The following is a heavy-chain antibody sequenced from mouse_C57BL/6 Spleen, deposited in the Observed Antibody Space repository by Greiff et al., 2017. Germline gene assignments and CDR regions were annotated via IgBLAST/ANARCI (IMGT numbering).Heavy chain of an antibody. CDR3: TRWSAPFDY. V-gene: IGHV1-15*01. Sequence: QVQLQQSGAELVRPGASVTLSCKASGYTFSDYEMHWVQQTPVHGLEWIGAIDPETGGTAYNQKFKGKAILTADKSSSTAYMELRSLTSEDSAVYYCTRWSAPFDYWGQGTTLTVSS. J-gene: IGHJ2*01. CDR1: GYTFSDYE. CDR2: IDPETGGT.